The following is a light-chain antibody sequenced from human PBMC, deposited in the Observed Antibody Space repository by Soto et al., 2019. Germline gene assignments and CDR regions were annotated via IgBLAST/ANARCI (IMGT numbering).Light chain of an antibody. Sequence: SSPTQPASLSWSPGQSITHSCTGNSSDVGAYNYVSWYQHHPGKVPRLMIFDVSNRPSGVSNRFSGSKSGNTASLTISGLQAEDEADYYCCSYSRSSPYVFGAGTKVTVL. CDR3: CSYSRSSPYV. CDR1: SSDVGAYNY. J-gene: IGLJ1*01. V-gene: IGLV2-14*03. CDR2: DVS.